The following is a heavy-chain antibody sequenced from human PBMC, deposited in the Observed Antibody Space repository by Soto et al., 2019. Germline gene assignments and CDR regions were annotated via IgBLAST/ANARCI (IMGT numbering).Heavy chain of an antibody. CDR2: IYSGGST. V-gene: IGHV3-53*01. Sequence: GGSLRLSCAASGFTVSSNDISWVRQAPGKGLEWVSVIYSGGSTYYADSVKGRFTISRDNSKNTLYPQMNSLRADDTAVYYCAKDATAVNGVWDPFDMWGQGTEVTVSS. J-gene: IGHJ3*02. CDR3: AKDATAVNGVWDPFDM. CDR1: GFTVSSND. D-gene: IGHD2-8*01.